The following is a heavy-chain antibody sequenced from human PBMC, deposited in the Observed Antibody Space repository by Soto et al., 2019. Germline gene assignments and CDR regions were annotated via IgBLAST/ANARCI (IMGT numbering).Heavy chain of an antibody. CDR3: ARDTREITRVRGVIPYYVYHMDV. D-gene: IGHD3-10*01. CDR1: GGTFSSYA. Sequence: QVQLVQSGAEVKKPGSSVKVSCKASGGTFSSYAISWVRQAPGQGLEWMGGIIPIFGTANYAQKFQGRVTITADESTSTAYMDLSSLRSEDTAVYYCARDTREITRVRGVIPYYVYHMDVWGQGTTVTVSS. CDR2: IIPIFGTA. V-gene: IGHV1-69*01. J-gene: IGHJ6*02.